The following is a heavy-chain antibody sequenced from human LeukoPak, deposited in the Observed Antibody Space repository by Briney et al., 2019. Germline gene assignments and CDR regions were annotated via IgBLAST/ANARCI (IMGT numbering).Heavy chain of an antibody. J-gene: IGHJ3*02. CDR1: GYTFTSSG. D-gene: IGHD4-23*01. V-gene: IGHV1-18*01. Sequence: ASVTVSCKASGYTFTSSGVSWVRQAPEQRREWMGWIRAYNGNTNYSHKLQGRVTMTTYISTSTAYMALRSLRSDDTDVYYCARAFHYRGKTYAFDIWGQGTMVTVSS. CDR2: IRAYNGNT. CDR3: ARAFHYRGKTYAFDI.